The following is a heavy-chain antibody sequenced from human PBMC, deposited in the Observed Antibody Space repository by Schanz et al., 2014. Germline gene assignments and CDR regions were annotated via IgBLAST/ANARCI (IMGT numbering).Heavy chain of an antibody. CDR2: IIPILGIA. Sequence: QVQLVQSGAAVKKPGSSVKVSCKASGGTFSTYTISWGRQAPGQGLEWMGRIIPILGIANYAQKFQGRVTITADKSTFTAYMDVSSLRSEDTAVYYCASSGAGYSSSWDFDYWGQGTLVTVSS. D-gene: IGHD6-13*01. J-gene: IGHJ4*02. CDR1: GGTFSTYT. V-gene: IGHV1-69*02. CDR3: ASSGAGYSSSWDFDY.